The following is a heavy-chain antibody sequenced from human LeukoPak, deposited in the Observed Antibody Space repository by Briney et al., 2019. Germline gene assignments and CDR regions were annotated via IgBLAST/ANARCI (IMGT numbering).Heavy chain of an antibody. CDR1: GFTFSSYW. J-gene: IGHJ4*02. V-gene: IGHV3-74*01. CDR3: ARGGNYYDTADFDY. CDR2: INSDGSRT. D-gene: IGHD3-22*01. Sequence: QPGGSLRLSCAASGFTFSSYWMHWVRQAPGKELVWVSRINSDGSRTSYADSVKGRFTISRNTAKNTMYLQMNSLRAEDTAVYYCARGGNYYDTADFDYWGQGTLVTVSS.